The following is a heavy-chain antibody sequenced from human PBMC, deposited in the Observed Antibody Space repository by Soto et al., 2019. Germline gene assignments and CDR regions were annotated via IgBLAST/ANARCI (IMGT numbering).Heavy chain of an antibody. V-gene: IGHV3-30-3*01. CDR2: ISYDGSNK. J-gene: IGHJ2*01. CDR3: ARPLWRDDYNWGYFDL. D-gene: IGHD4-4*01. Sequence: QVQLVESGGGVVQPGSPWGLSCAPSGFTFSGFASTWAPKAPGKGLEGVAVISYDGSNKYYADSVKGRFTISRDNSKNTLYLQMNSLRTEDTAVYYCARPLWRDDYNWGYFDLWGRGTLVTVSS. CDR1: GFTFSGFA.